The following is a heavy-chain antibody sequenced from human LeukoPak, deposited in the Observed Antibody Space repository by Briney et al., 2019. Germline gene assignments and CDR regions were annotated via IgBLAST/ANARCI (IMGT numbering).Heavy chain of an antibody. Sequence: GGSLRLSCAVSGFTFTDTYMTWIRQAPGKGLESLSYISSSGSTIYYADSVKGRFTISRDNAKNSLYLQMNSLRAEDTAVYYCAELGITMIGGVWGKGTTVTISS. V-gene: IGHV3-11*04. CDR2: ISSSGSTI. D-gene: IGHD3-10*02. J-gene: IGHJ6*04. CDR3: AELGITMIGGV. CDR1: GFTFTDTY.